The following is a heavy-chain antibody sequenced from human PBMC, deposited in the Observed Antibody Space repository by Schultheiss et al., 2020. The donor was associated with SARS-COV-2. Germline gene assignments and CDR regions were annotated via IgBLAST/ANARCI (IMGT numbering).Heavy chain of an antibody. CDR3: ARDLAAARTFDY. V-gene: IGHV1-18*01. Sequence: ASVKVSCKASGYTFTSYGISWVRQAPGQGLEWMGWISAYNGNTNYAQKLQGRVTMTRDTSISTAYMELSRLRSDDTAVYYCARDLAAARTFDYWGQGTLVTVSS. CDR2: ISAYNGNT. CDR1: GYTFTSYG. J-gene: IGHJ4*02. D-gene: IGHD6-13*01.